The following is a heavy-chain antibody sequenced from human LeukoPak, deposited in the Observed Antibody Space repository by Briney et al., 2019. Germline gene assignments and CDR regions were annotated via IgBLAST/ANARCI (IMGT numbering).Heavy chain of an antibody. CDR2: IWNDGSQK. D-gene: IGHD3-16*01. CDR1: GFTFSTYG. Sequence: PGRSLRLSCAASGFTFSTYGMHWVRQAPGEGLEWVAVIWNDGSQKYYADSVRGRFTISRDNSMNTLYLQMSSLRAEDTAVYYCAKDERSYGYNYWGQGTLVTVSS. CDR3: AKDERSYGYNY. J-gene: IGHJ4*02. V-gene: IGHV3-30*18.